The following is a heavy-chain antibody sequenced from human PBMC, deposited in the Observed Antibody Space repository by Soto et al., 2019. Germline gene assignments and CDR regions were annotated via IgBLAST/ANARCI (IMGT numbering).Heavy chain of an antibody. Sequence: SETPSLTCTVSGGSISSSSYYWGWIRQPPGKGLEWIGSIYYSGSTYYNPSLKSRVTISVDTSKNQISLKLSSVTAADTAVYYCAGSTSWFDPWGQGTLVTVSS. V-gene: IGHV4-39*05. CDR2: IYYSGST. CDR3: AGSTSWFDP. D-gene: IGHD6-13*01. CDR1: GGSISSSSYY. J-gene: IGHJ5*02.